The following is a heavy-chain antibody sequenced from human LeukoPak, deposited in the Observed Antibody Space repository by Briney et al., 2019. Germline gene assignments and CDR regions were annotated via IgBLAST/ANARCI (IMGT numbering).Heavy chain of an antibody. Sequence: ASVKVSCKASGYTFTSYGISWVRQAPGQGLEWMGWISAYNGNTNYAQKLQGRVTMTTDTSTSTAYMELSSLRSEDTAVYYCARALTWGIAAAGTWAYDYWGQGTLVTVSS. J-gene: IGHJ4*02. CDR1: GYTFTSYG. CDR2: ISAYNGNT. V-gene: IGHV1-18*01. CDR3: ARALTWGIAAAGTWAYDY. D-gene: IGHD6-13*01.